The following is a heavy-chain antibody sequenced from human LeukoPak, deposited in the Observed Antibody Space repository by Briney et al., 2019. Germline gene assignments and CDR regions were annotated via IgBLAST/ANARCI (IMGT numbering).Heavy chain of an antibody. D-gene: IGHD6-19*01. V-gene: IGHV4-39*07. CDR2: VYYSGTT. CDR1: GDSISLSFYY. J-gene: IGHJ4*02. Sequence: SETLSLTCSVSGDSISLSFYYWGWIRQPPGKALEWIGSVYYSGTTSYNPSLKSRVTISVDMSKNHFSLRLRPVTAADTAMYYCARGTLYRGWSYYLDFWGQGSQVTVSS. CDR3: ARGTLYRGWSYYLDF.